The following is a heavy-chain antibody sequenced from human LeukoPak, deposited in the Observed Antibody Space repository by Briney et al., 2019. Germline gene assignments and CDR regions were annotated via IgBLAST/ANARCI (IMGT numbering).Heavy chain of an antibody. CDR3: TRDWASVCNGGSCYYHDAFDI. V-gene: IGHV3-49*04. CDR1: GFTFGDYA. CDR2: IRSKAYGGTT. J-gene: IGHJ3*02. Sequence: PGRSLRLSCTASGFTFGDYAMSWVRQAPGKGREWVGFIRSKAYGGTTEYAASVKGRFSISRDDSKSIAYLQMNSLKTEDTAVYYCTRDWASVCNGGSCYYHDAFDIWGQGTVVTVSS. D-gene: IGHD2-15*01.